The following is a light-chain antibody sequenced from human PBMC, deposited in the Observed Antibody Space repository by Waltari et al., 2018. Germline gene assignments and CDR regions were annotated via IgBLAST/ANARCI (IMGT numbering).Light chain of an antibody. CDR3: SSYTTSSFYV. Sequence: QSALTQPASVSGSPGQSITISCTGASSDVGTYNYVSWYQQHPGKAPKLMIYAVRNRPSGVSSRFSGSKSGNTASLTIAGLQAEDEADYFCSSYTTSSFYVFGTGTKVTVL. J-gene: IGLJ1*01. CDR2: AVR. CDR1: SSDVGTYNY. V-gene: IGLV2-14*01.